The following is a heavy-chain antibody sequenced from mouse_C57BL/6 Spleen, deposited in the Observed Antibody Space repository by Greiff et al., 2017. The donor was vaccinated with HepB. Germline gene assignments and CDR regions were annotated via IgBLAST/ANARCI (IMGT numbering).Heavy chain of an antibody. J-gene: IGHJ2*01. CDR3: TRGDYYGSPTGFDY. CDR1: GYTFTDYE. V-gene: IGHV1-15*01. CDR2: IDPETGGT. D-gene: IGHD1-1*01. Sequence: LQESGAELVRPGASVTLSCKASGYTFTDYEMHWVKQTPVHGLEWIGAIDPETGGTAYNQKFKGKAILTADKSSSTAYMELRSLTSEDSAVYYCTRGDYYGSPTGFDYWGQGTTLTVSS.